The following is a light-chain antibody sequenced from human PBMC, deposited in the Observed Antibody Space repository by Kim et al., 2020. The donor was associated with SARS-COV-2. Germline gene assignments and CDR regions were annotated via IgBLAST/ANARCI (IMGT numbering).Light chain of an antibody. CDR1: KSISTY. J-gene: IGKJ4*01. Sequence: SLSPGERATISCRASKSISTYLAWYQQKPGQAPSLVIYDASTTATGLPARFSGSGSGTDFTLTISSLEPDDFAVYYCQQRSNWPLTFGGGTKLEIK. CDR3: QQRSNWPLT. CDR2: DAS. V-gene: IGKV3-11*01.